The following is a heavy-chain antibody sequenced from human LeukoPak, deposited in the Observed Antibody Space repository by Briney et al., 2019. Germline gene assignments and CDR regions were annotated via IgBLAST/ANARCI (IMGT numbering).Heavy chain of an antibody. J-gene: IGHJ4*02. CDR1: GFTFTSSA. D-gene: IGHD2-15*01. Sequence: ASVKVSCKASGFTFTSSAMQWVRQARGQRLEWIGWIVVGSGNTNYAQKFQGRVTITADKSTSTAYMELSSLRSEDTAVYYCAPYCSGGSCYPHWGQGTLVTVSS. V-gene: IGHV1-58*02. CDR2: IVVGSGNT. CDR3: APYCSGGSCYPH.